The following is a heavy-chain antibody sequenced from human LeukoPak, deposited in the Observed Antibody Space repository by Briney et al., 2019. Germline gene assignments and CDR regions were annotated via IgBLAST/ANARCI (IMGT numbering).Heavy chain of an antibody. CDR1: GFSFSSYG. CDR3: AKVLYYYDSSGYYDY. V-gene: IGHV3-30*02. CDR2: IRYDGSNK. J-gene: IGHJ4*02. D-gene: IGHD3-22*01. Sequence: GGSLRLSCAASGFSFSSYGMHWVRQAPGKGLEWVAFIRYDGSNKYYADSVKGRFTISRDNSKNTLYLQMNSLRAEDTAVYYCAKVLYYYDSSGYYDYWGQGTLVTVSS.